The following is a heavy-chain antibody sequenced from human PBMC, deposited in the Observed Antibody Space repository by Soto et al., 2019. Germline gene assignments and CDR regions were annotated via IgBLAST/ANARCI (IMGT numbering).Heavy chain of an antibody. D-gene: IGHD2-21*02. V-gene: IGHV4-59*01. J-gene: IGHJ6*02. CDR3: ARDLWGYCGTDCYPLDV. CDR2: MYNTGST. Sequence: SETLSLTCTVSGGSISGYYWRWIRQPPGKGLEWIGYMYNTGSTVYNPSFKSRVTISVDTSKNQFSLKLNSVTAADTAVYYCARDLWGYCGTDCYPLDVWGQGTTVTVS. CDR1: GGSISGYY.